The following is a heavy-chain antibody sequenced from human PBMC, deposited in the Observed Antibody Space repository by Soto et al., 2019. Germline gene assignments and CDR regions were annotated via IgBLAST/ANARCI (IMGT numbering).Heavy chain of an antibody. CDR3: ERLADGYPGY. CDR1: GYRFTSQW. CDR2: IFPGYSDT. J-gene: IGHJ4*02. Sequence: PGESLKISCKGSGYRFTSQWIGWVRHMPGKGLEWMGIIFPGYSDTRYSPSFQGQVTISADNSTITAYLQWRSMKASDNAMYYGERLADGYPGYWGQGTLVTVST. D-gene: IGHD5-12*01. V-gene: IGHV5-51*01.